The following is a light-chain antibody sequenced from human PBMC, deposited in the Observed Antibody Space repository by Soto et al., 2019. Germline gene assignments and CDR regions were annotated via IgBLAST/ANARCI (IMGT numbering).Light chain of an antibody. V-gene: IGLV1-44*01. CDR1: SSNIGSNN. J-gene: IGLJ2*01. Sequence: QSVLTQPPSASGTPGQRVTISCSGSSSNIGSNNVNWYQQLPGTAPKLLIYSNNQRPSGVPDRFSGSKSGTSASLAISGLPSEDEANYYCAAWDDSLNGHIFGGGTKLTVL. CDR2: SNN. CDR3: AAWDDSLNGHI.